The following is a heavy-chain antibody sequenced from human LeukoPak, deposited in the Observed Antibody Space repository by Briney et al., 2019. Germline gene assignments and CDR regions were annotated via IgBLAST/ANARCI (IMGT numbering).Heavy chain of an antibody. V-gene: IGHV3-15*04. CDR3: TTYGSGRKFDY. J-gene: IGHJ4*02. CDR2: IESKADGGTT. Sequence: GGSLRLSCAASGFSFSDAWMSWVRQIPGKGLEWVGRIESKADGGTTDYAAPVKGRFTISRDDSTNTLYLQMNSLKSEDTAVYYCTTYGSGRKFDYWGQGILVTVSS. D-gene: IGHD3-10*01. CDR1: GFSFSDAW.